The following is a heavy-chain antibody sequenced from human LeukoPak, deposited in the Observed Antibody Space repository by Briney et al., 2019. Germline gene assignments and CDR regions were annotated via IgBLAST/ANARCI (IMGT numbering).Heavy chain of an antibody. CDR2: INHSGST. D-gene: IGHD3-3*01. Sequence: SETLSLTCAVYGGSFSGYYWSWIRQPPGKGLEWIGEINHSGSTNYNPSLKSRVTISVDTSKNQFSLKLSSVTAADTAVYYCASPPLRFHYYMDVWGKGTTVTVSS. V-gene: IGHV4-34*01. J-gene: IGHJ6*03. CDR1: GGSFSGYY. CDR3: ASPPLRFHYYMDV.